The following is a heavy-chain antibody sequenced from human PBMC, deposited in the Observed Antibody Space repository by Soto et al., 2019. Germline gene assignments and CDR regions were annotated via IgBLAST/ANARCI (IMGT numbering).Heavy chain of an antibody. CDR3: AREDSGAFFDF. D-gene: IGHD2-15*01. J-gene: IGHJ4*02. CDR1: GGSIISGGYS. V-gene: IGHV4-30-2*01. CDR2: IYSGTT. Sequence: SETLSLTCAVSGGSIISGGYSWSWIRQPPGKGLEWIGYIYSGTTHYNPSLESRVTIAMDRSKNQVSLSLKSVTAADTAVYYCAREDSGAFFDFWGRGTLVTVSS.